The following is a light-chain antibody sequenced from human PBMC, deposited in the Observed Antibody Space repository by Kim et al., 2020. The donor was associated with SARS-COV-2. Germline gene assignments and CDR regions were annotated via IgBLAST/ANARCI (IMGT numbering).Light chain of an antibody. V-gene: IGKV3-15*01. CDR3: QQYNNWPPWT. CDR2: GAS. Sequence: SPGERATLACRASQSVNRNLAWFQQKPGQAPRLLIYGASTRATGIPARFSGSGSGTEFTLTISSLQSEDFAVYYCQQYNNWPPWTFGQGTKVDIK. CDR1: QSVNRN. J-gene: IGKJ1*01.